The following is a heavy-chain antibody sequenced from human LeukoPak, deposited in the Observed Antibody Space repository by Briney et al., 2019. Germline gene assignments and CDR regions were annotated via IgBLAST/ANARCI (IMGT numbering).Heavy chain of an antibody. V-gene: IGHV1-69*05. CDR1: GGTFCSYA. CDR3: AGQDIVVVPAAFDY. D-gene: IGHD2-2*01. CDR2: IIPIFGTA. J-gene: IGHJ4*02. Sequence: SVKVSCKASGGTFCSYAISWVRQAPGQGLEWMGRIIPIFGTANYAQKFQGRVTITTDESTSTAYMELSSLRSEDTAVYYCAGQDIVVVPAAFDYWGQGTLVTVSS.